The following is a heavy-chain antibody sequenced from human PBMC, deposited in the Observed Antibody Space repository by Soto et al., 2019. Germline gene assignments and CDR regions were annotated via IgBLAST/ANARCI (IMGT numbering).Heavy chain of an antibody. CDR1: GGSISSGGYY. D-gene: IGHD2-15*01. CDR3: ARARYCSGGSCYIPRYDYYYYGMDV. V-gene: IGHV4-31*03. CDR2: IYYSGST. Sequence: QVQLQESGPGLVKPSQTLSLTCTVSGGSISSGGYYWSWIRQHPGKGLEWIGYIYYSGSTYYNPSLKSRVTRCVDTAKNQFSLKLSSVTAADTALYYCARARYCSGGSCYIPRYDYYYYGMDVWGQGTTVTVSS. J-gene: IGHJ6*02.